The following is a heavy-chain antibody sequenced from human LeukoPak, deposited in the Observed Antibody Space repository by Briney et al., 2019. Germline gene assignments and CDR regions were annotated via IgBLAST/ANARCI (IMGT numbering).Heavy chain of an antibody. D-gene: IGHD1-14*01. CDR3: ARENHGSCDY. CDR1: VFSFSTWS. J-gene: IGHJ4*02. Sequence: GGSLRLSCAASVFSFSTWSVNWVRQAPGKGLEWVSSISSSSRYIYYADSVKGRFTISRDNAKNSLYLQMNSLRVEDTAVYYCARENHGSCDYWGQGTLVTVSS. CDR2: ISSSSRYI. V-gene: IGHV3-21*01.